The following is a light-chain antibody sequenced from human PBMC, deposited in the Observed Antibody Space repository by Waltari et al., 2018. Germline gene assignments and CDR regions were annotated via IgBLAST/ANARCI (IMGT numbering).Light chain of an antibody. CDR3: QQYYNIPWT. Sequence: DIVMTQSPDSLAVSLGERATINCKSSQSVLYSSNNKNYLAWYQQKPGQPPKLLIYWASTRESGVPDRFSGSGSGTDFTLTISSLQAEYVAVYYCQQYYNIPWTFGQGTKVEIK. J-gene: IGKJ1*01. CDR1: QSVLYSSNNKNY. V-gene: IGKV4-1*01. CDR2: WAS.